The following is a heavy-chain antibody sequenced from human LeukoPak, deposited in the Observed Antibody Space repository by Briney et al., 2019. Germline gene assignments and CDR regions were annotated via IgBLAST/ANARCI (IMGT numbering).Heavy chain of an antibody. CDR1: GGFISSYY. CDR3: ARLKLGAYFDL. V-gene: IGHV4-4*07. Sequence: PSETLSLTCSVSGGFISSYYWSWIRQPAGKGLEWIGRMYSSGSTNYNPSLKSRVTMSVDTSKNQFSLRLNSVSAADTAVYYCARLKLGAYFDLWGRGTLVTVSS. J-gene: IGHJ2*01. CDR2: MYSSGST. D-gene: IGHD3-16*01.